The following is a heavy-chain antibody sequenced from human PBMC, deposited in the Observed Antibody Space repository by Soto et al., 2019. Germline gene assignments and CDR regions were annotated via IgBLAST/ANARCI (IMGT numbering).Heavy chain of an antibody. J-gene: IGHJ5*02. CDR3: ARLSLFGHWFAP. CDR2: IIPILGIA. CDR1: GGTFSSYT. D-gene: IGHD2-21*01. Sequence: QVQLVQSGAEVKKPGSSVKVSCKASGGTFSSYTISWVRQAPGQGLEWMGRIIPILGIANYAQKFQGRVTITADKSTSTAYMELSSLRSEHTAVYYCARLSLFGHWFAPWGQGTLVTVSS. V-gene: IGHV1-69*02.